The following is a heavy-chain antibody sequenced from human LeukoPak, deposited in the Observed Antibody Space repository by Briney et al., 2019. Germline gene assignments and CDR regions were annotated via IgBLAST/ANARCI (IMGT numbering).Heavy chain of an antibody. Sequence: SETLSLTCTVSGGSISSYYWSWIRQPPGKGLEWIGYIYYSGSTNYNPSLKSRVTISVDTSKNQFSLKLSSVTAADTAVYYCARERGSSGYTDYWGQGTLVTVSS. CDR2: IYYSGST. CDR3: ARERGSSGYTDY. D-gene: IGHD3-16*01. V-gene: IGHV4-59*12. J-gene: IGHJ4*02. CDR1: GGSISSYY.